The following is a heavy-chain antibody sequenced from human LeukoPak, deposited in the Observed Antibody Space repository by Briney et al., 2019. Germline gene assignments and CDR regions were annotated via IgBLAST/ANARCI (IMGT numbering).Heavy chain of an antibody. CDR2: INHIGST. V-gene: IGHV4-34*01. Sequence: SESLSLTCAVIGGTFSGYYWSWIRQLPGKGIECIVEINHIGSTIYNPSLKSRVTISVDTSKNQFSLKLSSVTAADTAVYYCARGYYDSSGHHDYWGQGTLVTVSS. D-gene: IGHD3-22*01. CDR3: ARGYYDSSGHHDY. J-gene: IGHJ4*02. CDR1: GGTFSGYY.